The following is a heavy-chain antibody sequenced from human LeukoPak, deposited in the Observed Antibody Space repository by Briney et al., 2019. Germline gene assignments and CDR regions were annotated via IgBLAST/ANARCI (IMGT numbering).Heavy chain of an antibody. J-gene: IGHJ3*02. CDR1: GGTFSSYA. V-gene: IGHV1-69*05. CDR2: IIPIFGTA. CDR3: ARVVLQGAFDI. Sequence: ASVKVSCKASGGTFSSYAISWVRQAPGQGLEWMGGIIPIFGTANYAQKFQGRVTITTDESTSTAYMELGSLRSEDTAVYYCARVVLQGAFDICGQGTMVTVSS.